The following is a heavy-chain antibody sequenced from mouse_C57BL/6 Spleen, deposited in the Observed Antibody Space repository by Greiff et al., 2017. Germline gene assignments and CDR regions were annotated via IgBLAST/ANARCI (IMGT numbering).Heavy chain of an antibody. CDR2: IWSGGST. D-gene: IGHD2-1*01. CDR1: GFSLTSYG. J-gene: IGHJ4*01. V-gene: IGHV2-2*01. CDR3: ARKDGNYLFEYYYAMDY. Sequence: QVQLKESGPGLVQPSQSLSITCTVSGFSLTSYGVHWVRQSPGKGLEWLGVIWSGGSTDYNAAFISRLSISKDNSKSQVFFKMNSLQADDTAIYYCARKDGNYLFEYYYAMDYWGQGTSVTVSS.